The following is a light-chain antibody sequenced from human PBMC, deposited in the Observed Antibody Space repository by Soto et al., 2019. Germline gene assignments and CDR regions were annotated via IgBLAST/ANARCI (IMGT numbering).Light chain of an antibody. CDR3: CSYAGTYTRV. V-gene: IGLV2-11*01. CDR2: DVN. CDR1: SSDVDNYNN. Sequence: QSALTQPASVSGSPGQSVTISCTRTSSDVDNYNNVSWYQQHPGKAPKLLIYDVNKRPSGVPYRFSGSKSGNTASLTISGLQAGDEADYYCCSYAGTYTRVFGTGTKLTVL. J-gene: IGLJ1*01.